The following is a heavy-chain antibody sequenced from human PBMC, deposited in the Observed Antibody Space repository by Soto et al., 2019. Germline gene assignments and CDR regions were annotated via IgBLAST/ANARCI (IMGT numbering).Heavy chain of an antibody. CDR2: ISANNGNT. V-gene: IGHV1-18*01. D-gene: IGHD5-12*01. CDR3: GRVQSGYDFDY. CDR1: GYTFTSYG. Sequence: QVQLVQSGAEVKKPGASVKVSCKASGYTFTSYGINWVRQAPGQGLEWMGGISANNGNTHYAQTLQGRVTMTTDTSTSTAYMELSGLRADDTAVYYCGRVQSGYDFDYWGQGTLVTVSS. J-gene: IGHJ4*02.